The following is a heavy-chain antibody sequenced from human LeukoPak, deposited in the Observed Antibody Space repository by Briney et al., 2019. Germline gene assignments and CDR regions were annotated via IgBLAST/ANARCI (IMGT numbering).Heavy chain of an antibody. J-gene: IGHJ5*02. CDR1: GFTFRSYG. Sequence: PGRPLRLSCAASGFTFRSYGMHWVRQAPGKGLVWVSRINSDGINTSYADSVKGRFTISRDNAKNTLNLQMNSLRAEDTAVYYCARDLGQYYDTSDNWFDPWGQGTLVTVSS. CDR3: ARDLGQYYDTSDNWFDP. CDR2: INSDGINT. V-gene: IGHV3-74*01. D-gene: IGHD3-22*01.